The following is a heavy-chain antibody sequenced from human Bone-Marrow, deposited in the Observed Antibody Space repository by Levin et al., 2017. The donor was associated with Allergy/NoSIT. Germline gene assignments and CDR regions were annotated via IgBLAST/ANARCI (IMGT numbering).Heavy chain of an antibody. D-gene: IGHD4-17*01. Sequence: SCVASGFTFSTYEMNWVRQAPGKGLEWVSYISSGSDAIHYADSLKGRFTVSRDNAKNSVYLQMNSLRVEDTALYYCTRGLSGDGDCPDYWGQGTLVTVSS. CDR2: ISSGSDAI. CDR3: TRGLSGDGDCPDY. V-gene: IGHV3-48*03. CDR1: GFTFSTYE. J-gene: IGHJ4*02.